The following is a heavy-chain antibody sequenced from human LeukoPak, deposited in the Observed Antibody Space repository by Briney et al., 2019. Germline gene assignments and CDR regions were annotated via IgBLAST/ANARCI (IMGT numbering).Heavy chain of an antibody. Sequence: GGSLRLSCAASGFTFSSYAMSWVRQAPGKGLEWVSGISGSDGSTYYADSVKGQFTISRDNSKNTLYLQMNNLRAEDTALYYCAKGRYDSSGPANTFDYWGQGTLVTVPS. D-gene: IGHD3-22*01. V-gene: IGHV3-23*01. J-gene: IGHJ4*02. CDR3: AKGRYDSSGPANTFDY. CDR1: GFTFSSYA. CDR2: ISGSDGST.